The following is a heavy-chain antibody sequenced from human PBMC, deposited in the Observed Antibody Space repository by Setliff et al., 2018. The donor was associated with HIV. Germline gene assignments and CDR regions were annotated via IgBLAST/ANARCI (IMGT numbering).Heavy chain of an antibody. Sequence: GGSLRLSCEVFGFGFSVYGFHWVRQAPGKGLEWVAVIWYDGGKKEYGDSVKGRFTISRDDSKNTLYLQMNSLRAEDTAVYYCARGQSRLRPDSLDLWGQGTLVTVSS. CDR3: ARGQSRLRPDSLDL. J-gene: IGHJ3*01. D-gene: IGHD2-21*02. CDR2: IWYDGGKK. V-gene: IGHV3-33*01. CDR1: GFGFSVYG.